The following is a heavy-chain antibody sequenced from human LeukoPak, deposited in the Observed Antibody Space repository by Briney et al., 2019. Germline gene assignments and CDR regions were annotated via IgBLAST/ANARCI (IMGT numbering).Heavy chain of an antibody. Sequence: GGSLRLSCVASGFTFSTYWMNWVRQAPGKGLEWVANINQDGSEKYYVDSVKGRFTISRDNAKNSLYLQMNSLRAEDTAVYYCGRAYGAGSCDYWGQGTLVTVSS. V-gene: IGHV3-7*01. CDR1: GFTFSTYW. D-gene: IGHD3-10*01. CDR2: INQDGSEK. J-gene: IGHJ4*02. CDR3: GRAYGAGSCDY.